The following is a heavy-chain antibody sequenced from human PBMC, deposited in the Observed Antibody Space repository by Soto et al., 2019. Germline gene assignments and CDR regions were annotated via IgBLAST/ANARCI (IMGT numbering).Heavy chain of an antibody. CDR2: IYPGDSDT. CDR3: ARLTQQLVLLHAFDI. J-gene: IGHJ3*02. Sequence: PGESLKISCKGSGYSFTSYWIGWVRQMPGKGLEWMGIIYPGDSDTRYSPSFQGQVTISADKSISTAYLQWSSLKASDTAMYYCARLTQQLVLLHAFDIWGQGTMVTVSS. V-gene: IGHV5-51*01. D-gene: IGHD6-6*01. CDR1: GYSFTSYW.